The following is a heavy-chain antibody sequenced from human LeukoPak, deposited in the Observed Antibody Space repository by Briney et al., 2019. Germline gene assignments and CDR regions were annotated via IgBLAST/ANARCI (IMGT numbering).Heavy chain of an antibody. CDR2: INYDGSEK. Sequence: GGSLRLSCAGSGFIYGTTSMSWVRQTPGKGLEWVASINYDGSEKYYVGSVEGRFTISRDSAKKSLFLQMNSLRAEDTAIYYCTSDQHWGQGTLVTVSS. V-gene: IGHV3-7*01. CDR3: TSDQH. J-gene: IGHJ1*01. CDR1: GFIYGTTS.